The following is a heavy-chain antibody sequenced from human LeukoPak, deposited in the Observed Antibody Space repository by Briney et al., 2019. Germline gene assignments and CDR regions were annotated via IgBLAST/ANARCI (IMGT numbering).Heavy chain of an antibody. V-gene: IGHV3-21*01. CDR1: GFTFSSYS. CDR2: ISSSSSYI. J-gene: IGHJ3*02. Sequence: GGSLRLSCAASGFTFSSYSMNWVRQAPGKGLEWVSSISSSSSYIYYADSVKGRFTISRDNAKNSLYLETNSLRAEDTAVYSCARGTYGDYSFDIWGQGTMVTVSS. CDR3: ARGTYGDYSFDI. D-gene: IGHD4-17*01.